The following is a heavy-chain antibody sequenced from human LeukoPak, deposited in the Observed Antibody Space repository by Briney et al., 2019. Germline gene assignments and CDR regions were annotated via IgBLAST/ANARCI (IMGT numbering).Heavy chain of an antibody. CDR2: INPNSGGT. V-gene: IGHV1-2*02. J-gene: IGHJ4*02. Sequence: SVKVSCKASGYTFTGYYMHWVRQAPGQGLEWMGWINPNSGGTNYAQKFQGRVTMTRDTSISTAYMELSRLRSDDTAVYYCAKGIAAAGLTNNYYWGQGTLVTVSS. D-gene: IGHD6-13*01. CDR3: AKGIAAAGLTNNYY. CDR1: GYTFTGYY.